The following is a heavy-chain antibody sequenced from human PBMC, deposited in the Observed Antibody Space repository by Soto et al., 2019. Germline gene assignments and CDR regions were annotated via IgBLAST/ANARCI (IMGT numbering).Heavy chain of an antibody. CDR3: ARQQDIVLVPAAIQAFPNEKQGYYYYGMDV. V-gene: IGHV5-51*01. CDR1: GYSFTSYW. D-gene: IGHD2-2*01. CDR2: IYPGDSDT. Sequence: PGESLKISCKGSGYSFTSYWIGWVRQMPGKGLEWMGIIYPGDSDTRYSPSFQGQVTISADKSISTAYLQWSSLKASDTAMYYCARQQDIVLVPAAIQAFPNEKQGYYYYGMDVWGQGTTVTVSS. J-gene: IGHJ6*02.